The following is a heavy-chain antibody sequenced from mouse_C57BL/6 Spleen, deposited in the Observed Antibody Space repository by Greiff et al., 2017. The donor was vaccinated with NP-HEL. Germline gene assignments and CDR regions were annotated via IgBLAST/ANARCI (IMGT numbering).Heavy chain of an antibody. J-gene: IGHJ3*01. CDR2: ISSGSSII. V-gene: IGHV5-17*01. CDR3: ARKNGNYGAWFAY. D-gene: IGHD2-1*01. CDR1: GFPFSDYG. Sequence: EVKLMESGGGLVKPGGSLKLSCAAPGFPFSDYGMHWVRQAPEKGREGVAYISSGSSIIYYVDTVKRRFTISRDNATNTLFLQMTSLRSEDTDMYYCARKNGNYGAWFAYWGQGTLVTVSA.